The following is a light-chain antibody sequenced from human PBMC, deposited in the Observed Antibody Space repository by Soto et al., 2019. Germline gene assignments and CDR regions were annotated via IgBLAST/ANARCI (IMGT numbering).Light chain of an antibody. CDR2: SAS. V-gene: IGKV3-11*01. Sequence: DTVLTQSPGTLSLTSGERATLSCRASQSISGTYLAWYQQKPGQAPRLLIYSASTRAAGIPDRFSGSGSGTDFTLTISSLEPEDFAVYYCQQRSNWPPTFGQGTRLEI. CDR3: QQRSNWPPT. J-gene: IGKJ5*01. CDR1: QSISGTY.